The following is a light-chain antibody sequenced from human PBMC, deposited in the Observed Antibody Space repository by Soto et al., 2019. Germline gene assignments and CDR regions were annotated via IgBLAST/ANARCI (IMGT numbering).Light chain of an antibody. CDR1: QTVSSY. V-gene: IGKV3D-15*01. J-gene: IGKJ1*01. CDR2: DAS. CDR3: QQYNIWPQT. Sequence: EIVMTQSPATLSVVPGERATLSCRASQTVSSYLAWYQQKPGQAPRLLIYDASNRATGIPARFSGSGSGTEFTLTISSLQSEDFAVYFCQQYNIWPQTFGQGTKVDIK.